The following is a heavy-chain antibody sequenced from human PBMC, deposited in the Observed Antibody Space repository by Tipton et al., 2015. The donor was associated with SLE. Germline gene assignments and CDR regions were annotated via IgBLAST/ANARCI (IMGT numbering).Heavy chain of an antibody. CDR2: ISWNSGSI. Sequence: SLRLSCAASGFTFSDYYMSWIRQAPGKGLEWVSGISWNSGSIGYADSVKGRFTISRDNAKNSLYLQMNSLRAEDTALYYCAKDIGYGSGRGFDYWGQGTLVTVSS. V-gene: IGHV3-9*01. CDR3: AKDIGYGSGRGFDY. J-gene: IGHJ4*02. CDR1: GFTFSDYY. D-gene: IGHD3-10*01.